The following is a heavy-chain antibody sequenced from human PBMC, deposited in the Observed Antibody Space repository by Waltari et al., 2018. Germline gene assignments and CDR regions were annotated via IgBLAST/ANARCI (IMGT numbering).Heavy chain of an antibody. CDR1: GYTFTDYY. J-gene: IGHJ4*02. CDR3: ATGPSMITFGGVIVEPNC. D-gene: IGHD3-16*02. CDR2: VDQDDGET. V-gene: IGHV1-69-2*01. Sequence: EVQLVQSGSEVKKPGATVKISCKVSGYTFTDYYMHWVQQAAGKVLGWMGVVDQDDGETIYAEKFQGRATITAETSTATAYMERSSLRYEDTAVYYCATGPSMITFGGVIVEPNCWGQGTLVTVSS.